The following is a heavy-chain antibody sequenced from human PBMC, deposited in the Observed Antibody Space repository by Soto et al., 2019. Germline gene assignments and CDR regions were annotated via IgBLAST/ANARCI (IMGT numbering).Heavy chain of an antibody. CDR3: ARTDIGYCSSTSCYDAFDI. V-gene: IGHV4-34*01. CDR2: INHSGST. J-gene: IGHJ3*02. D-gene: IGHD2-2*01. Sequence: QVQLQQWGAGLLKPSETLSLTCAVYGGSFSGYYWSWIRQPPGKGLEWIGEINHSGSTNYNPSLKTRVTITVDTSKNQFSLKQSSVTAADTAVYYCARTDIGYCSSTSCYDAFDIWGQGTMVTVSS. CDR1: GGSFSGYY.